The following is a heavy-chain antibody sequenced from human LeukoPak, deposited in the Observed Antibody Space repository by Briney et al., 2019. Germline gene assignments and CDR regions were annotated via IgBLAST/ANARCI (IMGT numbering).Heavy chain of an antibody. CDR2: TSSSDAGT. Sequence: GGSLRLSCAASGFTLSTYDMSWVRQTPGKGLEWVAATSSSDAGTYHADSGRGRFTISRENSKNTLYLQMNSLGAEDAAVYFCAKAPVTSCRGAYCYPFDYWGQGTLVTVSS. V-gene: IGHV3-23*01. CDR1: GFTLSTYD. D-gene: IGHD2-21*01. CDR3: AKAPVTSCRGAYCYPFDY. J-gene: IGHJ4*02.